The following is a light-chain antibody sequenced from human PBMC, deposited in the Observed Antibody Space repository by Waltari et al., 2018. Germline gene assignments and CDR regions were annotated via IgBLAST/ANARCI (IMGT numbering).Light chain of an antibody. CDR3: YSTEDAGHHRV. CDR1: SLSKKS. CDR2: QDT. Sequence: SYDLTQTPSVSVSPGQTARIPCSGDSLSKKSAYWFQQKSGQAPILVIYQDTKRPSGIPERFSGSSSGTMATLTISGARVEDEADYYCYSTEDAGHHRVFGGGTKVTVL. J-gene: IGLJ2*01. V-gene: IGLV3-10*01.